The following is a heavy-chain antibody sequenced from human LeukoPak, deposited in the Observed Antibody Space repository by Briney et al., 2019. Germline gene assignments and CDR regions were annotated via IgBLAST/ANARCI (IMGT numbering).Heavy chain of an antibody. J-gene: IGHJ4*02. CDR2: ISAYNGNT. CDR1: GYTFTSYG. D-gene: IGHD4-17*01. CDR3: ARGDYGDHGGYFDY. V-gene: IGHV1-18*01. Sequence: ASVKVSCKASGYTFTSYGISWVRQAPGQGLEWMGWISAYNGNTNYAQKFQGRVTMTRDTSTSTVYMELSSLRSEDTAVYYCARGDYGDHGGYFDYWGQGTLVTVSS.